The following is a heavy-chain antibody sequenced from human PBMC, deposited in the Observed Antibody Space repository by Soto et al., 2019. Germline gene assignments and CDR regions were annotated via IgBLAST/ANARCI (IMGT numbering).Heavy chain of an antibody. V-gene: IGHV1-3*01. Sequence: VKVSCKASGYTFTSYAMHWVRQAPGQRLEWMGWINAGNGNTNYAQKLQGRVTLTTDTSTSTAYMELRSLRSDDTAVYYCAPHTLDTGMPSGYWGQGTLVTVS. CDR2: INAGNGNT. CDR3: APHTLDTGMPSGY. CDR1: GYTFTSYA. D-gene: IGHD5-18*01. J-gene: IGHJ4*02.